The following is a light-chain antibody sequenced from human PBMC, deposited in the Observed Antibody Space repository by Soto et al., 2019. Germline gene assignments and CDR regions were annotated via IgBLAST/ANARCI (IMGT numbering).Light chain of an antibody. V-gene: IGKV3-11*01. J-gene: IGKJ5*01. CDR1: QSVSSY. Sequence: EIVLAQSPATLSLSPGERATLYCRASQSVSSYLGWYQQKPGQAPRLLIYDASNRATGIPARFSGSGSGADFTLTISSLEPEDFAVYYCQQRSNWPITFGQGTRLEIK. CDR2: DAS. CDR3: QQRSNWPIT.